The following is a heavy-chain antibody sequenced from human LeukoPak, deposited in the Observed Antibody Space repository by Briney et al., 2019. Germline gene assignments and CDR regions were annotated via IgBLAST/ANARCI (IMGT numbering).Heavy chain of an antibody. CDR3: AKSDCASDGCKLLNY. J-gene: IGHJ4*01. CDR1: GFMFSQHT. D-gene: IGHD3-10*01. CDR2: ISGSGDAT. V-gene: IGHV3-23*01. Sequence: GGSLRLSCAVSGFMFSQHTMSWVRQAPGKRLEWVSSISGSGDATRYADSVMGRFTISRDNAKNTLSLQMNSLRAEDTAVYYCAKSDCASDGCKLLNYWXXXXXVXXSS.